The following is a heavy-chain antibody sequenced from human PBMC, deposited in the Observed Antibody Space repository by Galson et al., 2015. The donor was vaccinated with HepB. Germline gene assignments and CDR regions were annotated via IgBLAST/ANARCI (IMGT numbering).Heavy chain of an antibody. Sequence: SLRLSCAASGFTFSSYGMHWVRQAPGKGLEWVAVIWYDGSNKYYADSVKGRFTISRDNSKNTLYLQMNSLRAEDTAVYYCARGKLRLGDIDYWGQGTLVTVSS. D-gene: IGHD3-16*01. CDR3: ARGKLRLGDIDY. CDR1: GFTFSSYG. J-gene: IGHJ4*02. CDR2: IWYDGSNK. V-gene: IGHV3-33*08.